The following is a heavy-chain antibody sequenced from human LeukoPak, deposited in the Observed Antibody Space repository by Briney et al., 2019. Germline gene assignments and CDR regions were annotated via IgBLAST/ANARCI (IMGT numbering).Heavy chain of an antibody. Sequence: KPSETLSLTCTVSGVSISSYYWSWIRQPPGNGLEWIGYIYYTGSTNYNPSRKSRVTISVDTSKNHFSLKLSSVTAADTAVYYCAKDGGFVVVTVNYWGQGTLVTVSS. CDR1: GVSISSYY. CDR3: AKDGGFVVVTVNY. CDR2: IYYTGST. D-gene: IGHD2-21*02. V-gene: IGHV4-59*01. J-gene: IGHJ4*02.